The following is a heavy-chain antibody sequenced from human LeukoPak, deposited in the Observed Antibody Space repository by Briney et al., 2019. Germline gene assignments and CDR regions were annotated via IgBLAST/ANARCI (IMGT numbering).Heavy chain of an antibody. J-gene: IGHJ4*02. CDR1: GFTFSSYW. CDR3: ARVRVGVAATPLDY. CDR2: IKRDGSEK. Sequence: GGSLRLSCAASGFTFSSYWMSWVRQAPGKGLEWVANIKRDGSEKYYVDSVKGRFTISRDNAKNSLYLQMNSPRAEDTAVYYCARVRVGVAATPLDYWGQRTLVTVSS. V-gene: IGHV3-7*03. D-gene: IGHD2-15*01.